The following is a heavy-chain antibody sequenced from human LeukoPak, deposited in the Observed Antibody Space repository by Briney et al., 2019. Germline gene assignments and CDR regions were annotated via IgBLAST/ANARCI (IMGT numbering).Heavy chain of an antibody. J-gene: IGHJ4*02. CDR3: AKDIWRFGELFKAPFDY. CDR2: ISSSGSTI. CDR1: GFTFSSYE. Sequence: GGSLRLSCAASGFTFSSYEMNWVRQAPGKGLEWVSYISSSGSTIYYADSVKGRFTISRDNAKNSLYLQMNSLRAEDTALYYCAKDIWRFGELFKAPFDYWGQGTLVTVSS. D-gene: IGHD3-10*01. V-gene: IGHV3-48*03.